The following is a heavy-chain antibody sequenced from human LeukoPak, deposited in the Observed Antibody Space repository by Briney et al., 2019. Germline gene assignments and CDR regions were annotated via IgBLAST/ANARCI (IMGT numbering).Heavy chain of an antibody. V-gene: IGHV1-8*01. Sequence: GASVKVSCKASGYTFTSYDINWVRLATGQGLEWMGWMNPNSGNTDYAQKFQGRVTMTRNTSISTAYMELSSLRSEDTAVYYCARGGDHYYDSSGPQGYWGQGTLVTVSS. CDR1: GYTFTSYD. D-gene: IGHD3-22*01. CDR2: MNPNSGNT. J-gene: IGHJ4*02. CDR3: ARGGDHYYDSSGPQGY.